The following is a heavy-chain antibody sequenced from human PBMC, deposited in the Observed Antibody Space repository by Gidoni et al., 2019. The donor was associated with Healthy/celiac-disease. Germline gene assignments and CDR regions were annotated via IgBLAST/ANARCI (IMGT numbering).Heavy chain of an antibody. D-gene: IGHD5-12*01. J-gene: IGHJ4*02. CDR1: GGSISSGGYH. CDR2: IYYSGST. CDR3: ARVVGYGGNFDY. Sequence: QVQLQESGPGLVKPSQTLSLTCTVSGGSISSGGYHWSWIRQHPGKGLEWIGYIYYSGSTYYNPSLKSRVTISVDTSKNQFSLKLSSVTAADTAVYYCARVVGYGGNFDYWGQGTLVTVSS. V-gene: IGHV4-31*03.